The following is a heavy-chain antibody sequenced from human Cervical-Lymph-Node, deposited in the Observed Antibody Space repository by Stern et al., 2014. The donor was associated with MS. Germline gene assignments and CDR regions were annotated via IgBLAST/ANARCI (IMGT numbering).Heavy chain of an antibody. J-gene: IGHJ4*02. D-gene: IGHD3-22*01. V-gene: IGHV3-30*04. CDR3: ARDMGYYDSSGYKSGYFDY. CDR2: ISYDGSKK. Sequence: QVQLVESGGGVVQPGRSLRLSCAASGFTFSSYAMHWVRQAPGKGLEWVAVISYDGSKKYYADSVKGRFTISRDNSKNTLYLQMNSLRVEDTAIYYCARDMGYYDSSGYKSGYFDYWGQGTLVTVSS. CDR1: GFTFSSYA.